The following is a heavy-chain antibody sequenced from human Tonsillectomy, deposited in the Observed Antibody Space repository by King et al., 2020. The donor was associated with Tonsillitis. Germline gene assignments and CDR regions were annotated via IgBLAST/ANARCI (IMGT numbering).Heavy chain of an antibody. CDR2: IKSRAEGETT. Sequence: VQLVESGGGLVKPGGSLRLSCVASGFTFNIAWMSWVRQAPGKGLEWVGRIKSRAEGETTDYAAPVKGRFTISRDDSKNTLYLQMNSLQSEDTAVYYCWGSYGSLDYWGQGTLVTVSS. V-gene: IGHV3-15*01. CDR3: WGSYGSLDY. J-gene: IGHJ4*02. D-gene: IGHD3-16*02. CDR1: GFTFNIAW.